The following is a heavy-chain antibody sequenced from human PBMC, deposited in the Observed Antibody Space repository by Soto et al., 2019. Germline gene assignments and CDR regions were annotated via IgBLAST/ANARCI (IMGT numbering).Heavy chain of an antibody. J-gene: IGHJ4*02. D-gene: IGHD6-19*01. V-gene: IGHV4-4*02. CDR3: ARAPIAVAGTGSFDY. Sequence: QVQLQESGPGQVKPSGTLSLTCAVSSGSISSSNWWSWVRQPPGKGLEWIGEIYHSGSTNYNPSLKSRVTISVDKSKNQFSLKLSSVTAADTAVYYCARAPIAVAGTGSFDYWGQGTLVTVSS. CDR2: IYHSGST. CDR1: SGSISSSNW.